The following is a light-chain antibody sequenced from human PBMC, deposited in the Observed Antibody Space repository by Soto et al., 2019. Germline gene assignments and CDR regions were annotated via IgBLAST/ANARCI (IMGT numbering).Light chain of an antibody. CDR1: QSISSW. Sequence: DIQMTQSPSTLSASVGDRVTITCRASQSISSWLAWYQQKQGKAPKLLIYAASSLQSGVPSRFSGSGSGTDFTLTISRLQPEDFATYYCQQSYSTPLTFGGGTKVDIK. CDR2: AAS. V-gene: IGKV1-39*01. CDR3: QQSYSTPLT. J-gene: IGKJ4*01.